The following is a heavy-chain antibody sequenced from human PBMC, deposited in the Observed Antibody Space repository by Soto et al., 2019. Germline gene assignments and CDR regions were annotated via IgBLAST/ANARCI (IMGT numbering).Heavy chain of an antibody. CDR1: NASISSRKW. Sequence: QVQLQESGPGLVKPSGTLSLTCTVSNASISSRKWWTWVRQTPGKGLEWIGEIYHSGSINHTPSLKSRGTMSLDKSKNQFSLKMTSVTAADTAVYYCASKFGELLADAFDIWGQGTVVTVSS. D-gene: IGHD3-10*01. CDR2: IYHSGSI. V-gene: IGHV4-4*02. CDR3: ASKFGELLADAFDI. J-gene: IGHJ3*02.